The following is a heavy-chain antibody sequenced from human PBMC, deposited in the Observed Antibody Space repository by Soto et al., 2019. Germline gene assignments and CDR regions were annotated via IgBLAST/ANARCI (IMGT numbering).Heavy chain of an antibody. D-gene: IGHD6-19*01. Sequence: QVQLQESGPGLVKPSESLSLTCAVSGGSISSYYWSWIRQPPGKGLEWIGYIYYSGRTNYNPSLKRRGTISVDTSKNQFSLKLTSVTAADTAVYYCARSRYTSGWWTPPFDYWGQGTLVTVSS. J-gene: IGHJ4*02. CDR1: GGSISSYY. V-gene: IGHV4-59*01. CDR3: ARSRYTSGWWTPPFDY. CDR2: IYYSGRT.